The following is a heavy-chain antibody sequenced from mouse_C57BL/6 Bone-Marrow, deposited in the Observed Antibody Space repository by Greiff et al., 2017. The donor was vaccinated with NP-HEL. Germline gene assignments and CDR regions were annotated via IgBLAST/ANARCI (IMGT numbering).Heavy chain of an antibody. J-gene: IGHJ4*01. D-gene: IGHD1-1*01. V-gene: IGHV1-64*01. Sequence: QVQLQQPGAELVKPGASVKLSCKASGYTFTSYWMHWVKQRPGQGLEWIGMIHPNSGSTNYNEKFKSKATLTVDESSSTAYMQLSSLTSEDSAVYYCARETTVVPFYAMDYWGQGTSVTVSS. CDR1: GYTFTSYW. CDR3: ARETTVVPFYAMDY. CDR2: IHPNSGST.